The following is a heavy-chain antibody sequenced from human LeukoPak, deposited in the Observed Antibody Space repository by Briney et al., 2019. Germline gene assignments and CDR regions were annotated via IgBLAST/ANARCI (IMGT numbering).Heavy chain of an antibody. Sequence: GASVKVSCKASGYTFTDYYMHWVRQAPGQGLEWMGRIDPNSGGTDYAQKFQDRITMTTDTSINTAYMDLVRLTSDDTAVYYCAPGSVTYDYWGQGTLVTVSS. D-gene: IGHD3-10*01. V-gene: IGHV1-2*02. CDR3: APGSVTYDY. J-gene: IGHJ4*02. CDR1: GYTFTDYY. CDR2: IDPNSGGT.